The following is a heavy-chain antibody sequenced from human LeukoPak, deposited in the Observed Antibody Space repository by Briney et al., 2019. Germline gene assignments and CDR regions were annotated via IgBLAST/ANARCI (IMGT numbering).Heavy chain of an antibody. CDR2: IDSSGTI. Sequence: KPGGSLRLSCAASGFTFSDYFMSWIRQGPGKGLEWVSHIDSSGTIYYADSVKGRFTISRDNAKNSLYLQMNSLRAEDTAVYYCARDLDDIWGQGTMVTVSS. V-gene: IGHV3-11*04. CDR1: GFTFSDYF. D-gene: IGHD3-3*01. J-gene: IGHJ3*02. CDR3: ARDLDDI.